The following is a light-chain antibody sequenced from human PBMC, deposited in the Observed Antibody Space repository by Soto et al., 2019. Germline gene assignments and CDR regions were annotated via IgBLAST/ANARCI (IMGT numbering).Light chain of an antibody. CDR1: QSISSW. CDR2: DAS. Sequence: DIQMTQSPSTLSASVGDRVTITCRASQSISSWLAWYQQKPGKAPKLLIYDASSLESGVPSRFSGSGSGTEFTLTISSLQPDDFATYYCQQYNIPLTFGGGTKVEIK. CDR3: QQYNIPLT. V-gene: IGKV1-5*01. J-gene: IGKJ4*01.